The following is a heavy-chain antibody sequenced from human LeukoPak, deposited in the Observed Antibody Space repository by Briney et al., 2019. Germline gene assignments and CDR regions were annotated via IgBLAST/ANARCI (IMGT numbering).Heavy chain of an antibody. CDR1: GGSISSYY. CDR2: IYYSGST. V-gene: IGHV4-59*01. D-gene: IGHD3-9*01. Sequence: PSETLSLTCTVSGGSISSYYWSWIRQPPGKGLEWIGYIYYSGSTNYNPSLKSRVTISVDTSKNQLSLKLSSVTAADTAVYYCARGDILTGSNPWGQGTLVTVSS. CDR3: ARGDILTGSNP. J-gene: IGHJ5*02.